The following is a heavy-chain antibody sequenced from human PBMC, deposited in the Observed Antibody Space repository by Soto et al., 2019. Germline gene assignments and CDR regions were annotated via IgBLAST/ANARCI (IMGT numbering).Heavy chain of an antibody. J-gene: IGHJ4*02. V-gene: IGHV1-69*01. Sequence: QVQLVQSGAEVKKPGSSVKVSCKASGGTFSSYAISWVRQAPGQGLEWMGGIIPIFGTANYAQKFQGRVTITADESTSPAYMELSSLRSEDTAVYYCASRRIGYCSGGSCSRLGYWGQGTLVTVSS. D-gene: IGHD2-15*01. CDR1: GGTFSSYA. CDR3: ASRRIGYCSGGSCSRLGY. CDR2: IIPIFGTA.